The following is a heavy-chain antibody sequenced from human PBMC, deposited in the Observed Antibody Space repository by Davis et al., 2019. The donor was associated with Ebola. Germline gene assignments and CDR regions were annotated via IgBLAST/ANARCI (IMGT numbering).Heavy chain of an antibody. CDR2: INPNSGGT. CDR3: AREYSSGWENYYYYGMDV. V-gene: IGHV1-2*04. D-gene: IGHD6-19*01. Sequence: AASVKVSCTASGYTFTGYYMHWVRQAPGQGLEWMGWINPNSGGTNYAQKFQGWVTMTRDTSISTAYMELSRLRSDDTAVYYCAREYSSGWENYYYYGMDVWGQGTTVTVSS. J-gene: IGHJ6*02. CDR1: GYTFTGYY.